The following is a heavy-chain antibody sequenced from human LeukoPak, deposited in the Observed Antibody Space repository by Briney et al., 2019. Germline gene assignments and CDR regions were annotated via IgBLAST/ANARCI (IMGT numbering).Heavy chain of an antibody. CDR3: ARHVGNSGSGSYLTYFDY. CDR1: GGSISSYY. D-gene: IGHD3-10*01. V-gene: IGHV4-59*08. CDR2: IYYSGST. Sequence: PSETLSLTCTVSGGSISSYYWSWIRQPAGKGLEWIGHIYYSGSTHYNPPLKSRVTISVDTSKNQFSLKLSSVTAADTAVYYCARHVGNSGSGSYLTYFDYWGQGTLVTVSS. J-gene: IGHJ4*02.